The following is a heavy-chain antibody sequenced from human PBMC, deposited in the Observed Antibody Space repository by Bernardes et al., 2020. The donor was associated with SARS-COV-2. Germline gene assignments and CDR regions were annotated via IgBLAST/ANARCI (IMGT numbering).Heavy chain of an antibody. V-gene: IGHV3-9*01. CDR1: GFTFDDYA. J-gene: IGHJ6*02. Sequence: GGSLRLSCAASGFTFDDYAMHWVRQAPGKGLEWVSGISWNSGSIGYADSVKGRFTISRDNAKNSLYLQMNSLRAEDTALYYCATLPGIIARGSYYYYGMDVWGQGTTVTVSS. D-gene: IGHD7-27*01. CDR3: ATLPGIIARGSYYYYGMDV. CDR2: ISWNSGSI.